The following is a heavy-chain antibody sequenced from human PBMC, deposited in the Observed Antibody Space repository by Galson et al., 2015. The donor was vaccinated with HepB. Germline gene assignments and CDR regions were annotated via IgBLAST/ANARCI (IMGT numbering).Heavy chain of an antibody. CDR2: ISSSSSYT. V-gene: IGHV3-11*06. CDR3: ARSYYDILTGYSGGDY. Sequence: APGKGLEWVSYISSSSSYTNYADSVKGRFTVSRDNAKNSLYLQMNSLRAEDTAVYYCARSYYDILTGYSGGDYWGQGTLVTVSS. J-gene: IGHJ4*02. D-gene: IGHD3-9*01.